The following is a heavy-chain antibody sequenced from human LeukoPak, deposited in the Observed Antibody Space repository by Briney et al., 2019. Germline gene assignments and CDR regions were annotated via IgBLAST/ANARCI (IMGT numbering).Heavy chain of an antibody. CDR1: GFTVSSNY. CDR3: AKELGLRYFDWLLPFGY. Sequence: GGSLRLSCAASGFTVSSNYMSWVRQAPGKGLEWVSVIYSGGSTYYADSVKGRFTISRDNSKNTLYLQMNSLRAEDTAVYYCAKELGLRYFDWLLPFGYWGQGTLVTVSS. V-gene: IGHV3-66*02. D-gene: IGHD3-9*01. J-gene: IGHJ4*02. CDR2: IYSGGST.